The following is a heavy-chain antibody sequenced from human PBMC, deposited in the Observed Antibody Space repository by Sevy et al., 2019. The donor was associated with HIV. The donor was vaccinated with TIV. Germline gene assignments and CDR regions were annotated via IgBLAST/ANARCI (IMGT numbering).Heavy chain of an antibody. CDR3: ANKPRRSDGFDI. V-gene: IGHV4-4*07. J-gene: IGHJ3*02. CDR2: VYSSGST. Sequence: SETLSLTCTVSGGSISSDNWSWIRQPAGKGLEWIGRVYSSGSTNYNPSLRSRVTMSVDMSKNQFSLKLTSVTAADTALYYCANKPRRSDGFDIWGQGTMVTASS. CDR1: GGSISSDN.